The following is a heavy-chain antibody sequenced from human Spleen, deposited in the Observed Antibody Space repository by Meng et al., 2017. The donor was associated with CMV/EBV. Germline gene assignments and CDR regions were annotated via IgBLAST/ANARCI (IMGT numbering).Heavy chain of an antibody. D-gene: IGHD4-11*01. Sequence: ASVKVSCKASGYTFTSNDINWVRQATGQGLEWMGWMNPNSGNTGYAQKFQGRVTMTGNASISTAYMELSSLRSEDTAVYYCARDYSNYANYYYYGMDVWGQGTTVTVSS. J-gene: IGHJ6*02. V-gene: IGHV1-8*01. CDR3: ARDYSNYANYYYYGMDV. CDR2: MNPNSGNT. CDR1: GYTFTSND.